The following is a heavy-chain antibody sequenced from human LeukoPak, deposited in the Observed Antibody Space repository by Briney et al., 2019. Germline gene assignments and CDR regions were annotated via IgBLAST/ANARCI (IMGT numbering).Heavy chain of an antibody. J-gene: IGHJ5*02. D-gene: IGHD2-2*01. CDR1: GGTFSSYA. Sequence: GSSVKVSCKASGGTFSSYAISWVRQAPGQGLEWMGRIIPILDITNYAQKFQGRVTITADESTSTAYMELSSLRSEDTAVYYCARVRAGDCSSTSCLNWFDPWGQGTLVTVSS. CDR2: IIPILDIT. V-gene: IGHV1-69*04. CDR3: ARVRAGDCSSTSCLNWFDP.